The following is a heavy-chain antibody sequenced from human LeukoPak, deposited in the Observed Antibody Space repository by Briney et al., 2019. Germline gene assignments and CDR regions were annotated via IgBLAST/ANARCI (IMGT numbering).Heavy chain of an antibody. CDR1: GFTVSTNY. CDR3: ARDLGYSAYATVRGYAVDV. Sequence: TGGSLRLSCAASGFTVSTNYMSWVRQAPGKGLEWVSIIYSGGSTYYADPVKGRFTISRDFSQNTLYLQMNSLRAEDTAVYYCARDLGYSAYATVRGYAVDVWGQGTMVTVSS. D-gene: IGHD5-12*01. CDR2: IYSGGST. V-gene: IGHV3-66*01. J-gene: IGHJ3*01.